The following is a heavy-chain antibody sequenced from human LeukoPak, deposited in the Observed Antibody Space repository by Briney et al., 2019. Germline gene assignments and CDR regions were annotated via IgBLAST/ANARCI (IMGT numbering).Heavy chain of an antibody. D-gene: IGHD6-13*01. CDR1: GGSISSYY. J-gene: IGHJ4*02. CDR3: ARNLIPEQLVLNF. CDR2: IYYTGST. V-gene: IGHV4-59*01. Sequence: SETLSLTCTVSGGSISSYYWSWIRQPPGKGLEWIGYIYYTGSTSNKPSRKSRVTMSVDTSKNQFSLNLRSVTPEDTAVYYCARNLIPEQLVLNFWGQGTLVTVSS.